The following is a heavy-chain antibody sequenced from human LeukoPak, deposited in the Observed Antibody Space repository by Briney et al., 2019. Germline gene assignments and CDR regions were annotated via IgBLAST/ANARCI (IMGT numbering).Heavy chain of an antibody. CDR3: ATSYDAKTAPYDL. CDR2: IYTSGST. V-gene: IGHV4-4*09. Sequence: SKTLSLTCTVSGGSISSYCWSWVRQPPGKGLEWIGYIYTSGSTDYNPSLKSRVTMSVDTSKNQLSMELRFLTAADTAVYYCATSYDAKTAPYDLWGQGTQVTVSS. CDR1: GGSISSYC. J-gene: IGHJ5*02. D-gene: IGHD3-3*01.